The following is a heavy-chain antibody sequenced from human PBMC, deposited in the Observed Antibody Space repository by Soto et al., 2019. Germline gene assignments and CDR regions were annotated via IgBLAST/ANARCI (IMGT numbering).Heavy chain of an antibody. CDR1: GYSFTSYW. J-gene: IGHJ4*02. CDR2: IYPGDSDT. V-gene: IGHV5-51*01. Sequence: GESLKISCKGSGYSFTSYWICWVRQMPGKGLEWMGIIYPGDSDTRYSPSFQGQVTISADKSISTAYLQWSSLKASDTAMYYCARRPLGYCSGGSCYSFAFDYWGQRTLVTVSS. D-gene: IGHD2-15*01. CDR3: ARRPLGYCSGGSCYSFAFDY.